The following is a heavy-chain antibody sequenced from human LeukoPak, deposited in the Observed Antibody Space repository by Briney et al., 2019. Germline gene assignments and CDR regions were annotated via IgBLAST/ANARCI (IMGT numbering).Heavy chain of an antibody. J-gene: IGHJ4*02. V-gene: IGHV3-30*02. CDR2: IRYDGSNK. D-gene: IGHD3-22*01. CDR1: GFTFSSYG. Sequence: GGSLRLSCAASGFTFSSYGMHWVRQAPGKGLEWVAFIRYDGSNKYYADSVKGRFTISRDNAKNSLYLQMNSLRAEDMALYYCAKDIGPNTYYYDSSGFDYWGQGTLVTVSS. CDR3: AKDIGPNTYYYDSSGFDY.